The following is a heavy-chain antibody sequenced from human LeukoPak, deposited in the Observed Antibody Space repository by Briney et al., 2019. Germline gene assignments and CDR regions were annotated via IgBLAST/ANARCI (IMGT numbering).Heavy chain of an antibody. D-gene: IGHD2-2*02. V-gene: IGHV3-23*01. CDR3: AKGAYTTYFDS. CDR1: GFTFSNYT. CDR2: ITGSGGNT. Sequence: PGGSLPLFCAASGFTFSNYTMTWVRQAPGKGLEWVSTITGSGGNTYYADSVKGRFTISRGNSRNTIYLQMNSLRVEDTAVYYCAKGAYTTYFDSSGSGNLVTVSS. J-gene: IGHJ4*02.